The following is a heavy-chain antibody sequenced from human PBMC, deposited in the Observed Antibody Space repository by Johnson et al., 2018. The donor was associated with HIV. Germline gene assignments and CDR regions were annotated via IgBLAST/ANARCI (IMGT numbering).Heavy chain of an antibody. CDR2: IKHDGTEK. J-gene: IGHJ3*02. CDR3: ARDRVLSHPGGAFDI. CDR1: GFTFSSYA. D-gene: IGHD2-8*02. V-gene: IGHV3-7*01. Sequence: VQLVESGGGVVQPGRSLRLSCAASGFTFSSYAMHWVRQAPGKGLEWVANIKHDGTEKHYVDSLKGRFTITRDNAKNSLYLQRNSLRAEDTAVYYCARDRVLSHPGGAFDIWGQGTMVTVSS.